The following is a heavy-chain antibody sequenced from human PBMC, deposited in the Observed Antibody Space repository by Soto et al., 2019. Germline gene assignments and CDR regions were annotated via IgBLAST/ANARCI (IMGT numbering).Heavy chain of an antibody. D-gene: IGHD5-12*01. V-gene: IGHV5-51*01. CDR3: ARHRDGYNSYYYYYGMDV. CDR2: IYPGDSDT. J-gene: IGHJ6*02. Sequence: GESLNISCKGSGYSFTSYWIGWVRQMPGKGLEWMGIIYPGDSDTRYSPSFQGQVTISADKSISTAYLQWSSLKASDTAMYYCARHRDGYNSYYYYYGMDVWGQGTTVTVSS. CDR1: GYSFTSYW.